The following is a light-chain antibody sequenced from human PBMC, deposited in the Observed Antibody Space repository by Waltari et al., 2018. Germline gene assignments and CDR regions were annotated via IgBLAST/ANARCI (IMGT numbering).Light chain of an antibody. CDR3: QQYEGYST. Sequence: DIQMTQSPSTLSASVGDRVTITCRASQNVGQSLAWHQQKPGKAPKLLIYSASSLENEVPSRFSGSGSGAEFTLTISSLQPDDLATYYCQQYEGYSTFGQGTKVEIK. CDR2: SAS. V-gene: IGKV1-5*03. CDR1: QNVGQS. J-gene: IGKJ2*01.